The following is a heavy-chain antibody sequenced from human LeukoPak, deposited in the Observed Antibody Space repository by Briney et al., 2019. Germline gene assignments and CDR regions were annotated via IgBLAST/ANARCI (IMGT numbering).Heavy chain of an antibody. CDR1: GESVSSNSAA. CDR2: TYYRSKWYN. V-gene: IGHV6-1*01. Sequence: SQTLSLTCAISGESVSSNSAAWNWIRQSPSRGPEWLGRTYYRSKWYNEYAVSVKSRITIKPDTSKNQVSLQLNSVTPEDTAVYYCARGGYDVWTGYCMSYYYMDVWGKGTTVTVSS. CDR3: ARGGYDVWTGYCMSYYYMDV. J-gene: IGHJ6*03. D-gene: IGHD3-3*01.